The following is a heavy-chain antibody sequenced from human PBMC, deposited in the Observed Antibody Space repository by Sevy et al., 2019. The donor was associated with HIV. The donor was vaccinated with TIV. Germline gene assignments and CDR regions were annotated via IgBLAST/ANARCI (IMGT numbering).Heavy chain of an antibody. CDR3: ARGSGAVVAGNYFDY. D-gene: IGHD6-19*01. Sequence: GGSLRLSCAASGFIFSNYPMSWVRHSPGKGLEWVSDISAGGTTTYYADSVEGRFTISRDNSKNSLYLHMNSLRAEDTAVYYCARGSGAVVAGNYFDYWGQGILVTVSS. V-gene: IGHV3-23*01. CDR2: ISAGGTTT. J-gene: IGHJ4*02. CDR1: GFIFSNYP.